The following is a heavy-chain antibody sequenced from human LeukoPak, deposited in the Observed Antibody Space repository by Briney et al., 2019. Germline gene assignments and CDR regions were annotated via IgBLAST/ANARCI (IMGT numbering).Heavy chain of an antibody. CDR2: IIPIFGTP. CDR1: GGTFSSYA. Sequence: SVKVSCKASGGTFSSYAISWVRQAPGQGLEWMGGIIPIFGTPHYAQKFQDRVTITADASTSTAYMELSSLRSEDTAVYYCARAYMTATRHFDSWGQGTLVTVSS. CDR3: ARAYMTATRHFDS. D-gene: IGHD2-21*02. J-gene: IGHJ4*02. V-gene: IGHV1-69*13.